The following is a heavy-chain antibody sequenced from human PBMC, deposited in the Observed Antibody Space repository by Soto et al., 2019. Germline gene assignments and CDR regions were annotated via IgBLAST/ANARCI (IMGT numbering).Heavy chain of an antibody. CDR3: ARGGGSYYPNDY. V-gene: IGHV4-59*01. J-gene: IGHJ4*02. CDR2: IYYSGST. D-gene: IGHD1-26*01. CDR1: GGSISSYY. Sequence: PSETLSLTCTVSGGSISSYYWSWIRQPPGKGLEWIGYIYYSGSTNYNPSLKSRVTISVDTSKNQFSLKLSSVTAADTAVYYCARGGGSYYPNDYWGQGTLVTVSS.